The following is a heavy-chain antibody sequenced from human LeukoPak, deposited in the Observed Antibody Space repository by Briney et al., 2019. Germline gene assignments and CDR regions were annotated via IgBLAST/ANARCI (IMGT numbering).Heavy chain of an antibody. J-gene: IGHJ5*02. CDR3: ARDGAYYYDSSGYYPRSSYNWFDP. CDR1: GYTFTSYG. CDR2: ISAYNGNT. D-gene: IGHD3-22*01. V-gene: IGHV1-18*01. Sequence: ASVKVSCKASGYTFTSYGISWVRQAPGQGLEWMGWISAYNGNTNYAQKLQGRVTMTTDTSTSTAYMELSSLRSEDTAVYYCARDGAYYYDSSGYYPRSSYNWFDPWGQGTLVTVSS.